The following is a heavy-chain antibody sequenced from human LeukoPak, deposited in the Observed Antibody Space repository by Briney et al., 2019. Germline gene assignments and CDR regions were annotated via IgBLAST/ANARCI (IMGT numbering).Heavy chain of an antibody. D-gene: IGHD4-11*01. V-gene: IGHV1-69*13. Sequence: ASVKVSCKASGGTFSSYAISWVRQAPGQGLEWMGGIIPIFGPANYAQKFQGRVTITADESTSTAYMELSSLRSEDTAVYYCARDPVTVTPNTYYYYGMDVWGQGTTVTVSS. CDR1: GGTFSSYA. CDR2: IIPIFGPA. CDR3: ARDPVTVTPNTYYYYGMDV. J-gene: IGHJ6*02.